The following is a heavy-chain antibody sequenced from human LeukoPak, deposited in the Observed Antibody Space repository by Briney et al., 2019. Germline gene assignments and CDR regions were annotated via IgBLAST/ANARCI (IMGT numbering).Heavy chain of an antibody. CDR2: INPNSGGT. J-gene: IGHJ4*02. D-gene: IGHD3-22*01. CDR1: GYTFTGYY. V-gene: IGHV1-2*02. CDR3: ARDLVSGYDSSGYYFVPGY. Sequence: ASVKVSCKASGYTFTGYYMHWVRQAPGQGLEWMGWINPNSGGTNYAQKFQGRVTMTRDTSISTAYMELSRLRSDDTAVYYCARDLVSGYDSSGYYFVPGYWGQGTLVTVSS.